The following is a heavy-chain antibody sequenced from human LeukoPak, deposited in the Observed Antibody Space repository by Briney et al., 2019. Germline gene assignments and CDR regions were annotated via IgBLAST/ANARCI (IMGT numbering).Heavy chain of an antibody. J-gene: IGHJ4*02. D-gene: IGHD2-2*01. Sequence: GASVKVSCKASGYTFTSYGISWVRQAPGQGLEWMGWISAYNGNTNYAQKLQGRVTMTTDTSTSTAYMELRNLRSDDTAVYYCARLGDIVVVPAAYHLDYWGQGTLVTVSS. CDR2: ISAYNGNT. CDR3: ARLGDIVVVPAAYHLDY. V-gene: IGHV1-18*01. CDR1: GYTFTSYG.